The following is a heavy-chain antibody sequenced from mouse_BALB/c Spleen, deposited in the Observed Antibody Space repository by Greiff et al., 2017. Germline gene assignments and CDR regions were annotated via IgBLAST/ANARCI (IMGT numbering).Heavy chain of an antibody. CDR1: GFTFSSFG. CDR3: ARPNFPHYYGSSPFAY. Sequence: EVQGVESGGGLVQPGGSRKLSCAASGFTFSSFGMHWVRQAPEKGLEWVAYISSGSSTIYYADTVKGRFTISRDNPKNTLFLQMTSLRSEDTAMYYCARPNFPHYYGSSPFAYWGQGTLVTVSA. CDR2: ISSGSSTI. J-gene: IGHJ3*01. D-gene: IGHD1-1*01. V-gene: IGHV5-17*02.